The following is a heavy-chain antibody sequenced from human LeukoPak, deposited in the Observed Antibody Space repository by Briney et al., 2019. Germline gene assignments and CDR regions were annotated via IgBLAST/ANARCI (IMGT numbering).Heavy chain of an antibody. V-gene: IGHV1-2*02. CDR2: INPNSCGT. D-gene: IGHD6-13*01. CDR3: ARGYPLATTAAGTYFQH. Sequence: ASVKVSCKASGYTFSGYYMHWVRQAPGQGLEWMGWINPNSCGTNYAQKFQGRVTMTRDTSISTAYMELSRLREAETGDYYCARGYPLATTAAGTYFQHWGQGTLVTVSS. CDR1: GYTFSGYY. J-gene: IGHJ1*01.